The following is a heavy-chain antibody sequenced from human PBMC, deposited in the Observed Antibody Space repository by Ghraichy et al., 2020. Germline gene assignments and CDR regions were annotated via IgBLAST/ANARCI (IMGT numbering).Heavy chain of an antibody. J-gene: IGHJ2*01. CDR2: IGSSGSPI. V-gene: IGHV3-11*01. CDR3: AGRGGYCPTGVCRTRDYWYFDL. D-gene: IGHD2-8*01. CDR1: GFTFSDYY. Sequence: GESLRLSCAASGFTFSDYYMSWIRQAPGKGLEWVSYIGSSGSPIYYADSVKGRFTISRDNAKNSLYLQMNSLRAEDTAVYYCAGRGGYCPTGVCRTRDYWYFDLWGRGTLVTVSS.